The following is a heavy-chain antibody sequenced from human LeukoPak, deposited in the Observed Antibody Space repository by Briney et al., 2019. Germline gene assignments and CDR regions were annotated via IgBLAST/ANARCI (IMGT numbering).Heavy chain of an antibody. D-gene: IGHD3-10*01. CDR1: GGSFGGYY. CDR2: INHSGST. Sequence: SETLSLTCAVYGGSFGGYYWSWIRQPPGKGLEWIGEINHSGSTNYNPSLKSRVTISVDTSKNQFSLKLSSVTAADTAVYYCARDGVTMVRGTFDPWGQGTLVTVSS. CDR3: ARDGVTMVRGTFDP. V-gene: IGHV4-34*01. J-gene: IGHJ5*02.